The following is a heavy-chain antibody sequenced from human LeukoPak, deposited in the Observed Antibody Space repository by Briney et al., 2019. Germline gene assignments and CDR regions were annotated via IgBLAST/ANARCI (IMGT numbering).Heavy chain of an antibody. D-gene: IGHD6-6*01. V-gene: IGHV3-30*02. CDR1: GFTFSSYG. CDR3: AKIRIAARREPYYFDY. CDR2: IRYDGSNK. J-gene: IGHJ4*02. Sequence: GGSLRLSCAASGFTFSSYGMHWVRQAPGKGLEGVAFIRYDGSNKYYADSVKGRFTISRDNSKNTLYLQMNSLRAEDTAVYYCAKIRIAARREPYYFDYWGQGTLVTVSS.